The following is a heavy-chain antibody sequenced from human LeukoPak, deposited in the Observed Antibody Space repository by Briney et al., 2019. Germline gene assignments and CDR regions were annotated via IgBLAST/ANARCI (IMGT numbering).Heavy chain of an antibody. CDR2: ISGSGGST. J-gene: IGHJ4*02. V-gene: IGHV3-23*01. D-gene: IGHD2-15*01. CDR3: AKDIWIVVVVAATD. CDR1: RFSFSAYP. Sequence: PGGSLRLSCEASRFSFSAYPMGWVRRAPGKGLEWVSAISGSGGSTYYADSVKGRFTISRDNSKNTLYLQMNSLRAEDTAVYYCAKDIWIVVVVAATDWGQGTLVTVSS.